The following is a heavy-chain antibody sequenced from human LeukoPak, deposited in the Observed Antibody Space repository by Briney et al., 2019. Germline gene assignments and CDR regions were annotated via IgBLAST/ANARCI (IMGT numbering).Heavy chain of an antibody. CDR1: GGTFSSYA. D-gene: IGHD6-19*01. J-gene: IGHJ5*02. CDR2: IIPIFGTA. Sequence: GASVKVSCKASGGTFSSYAISWVRQAPGQGLEWMGGIIPIFGTANYAQKFQGRVTITADKSTSTAYMELSSLRSEDTAVYYCARDQVAVAGKAFDPWGEGSLLTVSS. V-gene: IGHV1-69*06. CDR3: ARDQVAVAGKAFDP.